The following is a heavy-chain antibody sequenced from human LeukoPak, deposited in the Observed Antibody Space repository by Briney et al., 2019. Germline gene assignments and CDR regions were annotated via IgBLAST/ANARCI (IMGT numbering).Heavy chain of an antibody. V-gene: IGHV4-34*01. Sequence: SETLSLTCAVYGGSFSGYYWSWIRQPPGKGLEWIGEINHSGSTNYNPSLRSRVTISVDTSKNQFSLKLSSVTAADTAVYYCARQRRVRGAKEVYYYYYYYMDVWGKGTTVTISS. CDR3: ARQRRVRGAKEVYYYYYYYMDV. CDR1: GGSFSGYY. J-gene: IGHJ6*03. D-gene: IGHD3-10*01. CDR2: INHSGST.